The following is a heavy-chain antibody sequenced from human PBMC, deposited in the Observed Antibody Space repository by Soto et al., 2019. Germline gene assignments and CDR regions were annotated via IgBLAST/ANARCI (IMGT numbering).Heavy chain of an antibody. CDR1: GFTFRSYG. CDR3: AKDVTALVRGSLPYYYYGMDV. D-gene: IGHD3-10*01. V-gene: IGHV3-30*18. Sequence: GGSLRLSCAASGFTFRSYGMHWVRQAPDKRLEWVAVISYDGSNRYYADSVKGRFTISRDNSRNTLYLQMSSLSAEDTAFYYCAKDVTALVRGSLPYYYYGMDVWGQGXTVTVYS. CDR2: ISYDGSNR. J-gene: IGHJ6*02.